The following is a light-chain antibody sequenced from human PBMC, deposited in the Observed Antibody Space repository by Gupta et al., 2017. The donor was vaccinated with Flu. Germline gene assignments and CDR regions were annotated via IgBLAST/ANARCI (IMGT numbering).Light chain of an antibody. CDR3: CSYAGGTTLM. Sequence: SALTQPASVSGSPGQSITISCLGTSSDVGSYNLVSWYQQYPGKAPTLMIYEVVKRPSGVSNRFSGSKSGNTASLTISGLQAEDEADYYCCSYAGGTTLMFGGGTKLTVL. CDR1: SSDVGSYNL. J-gene: IGLJ3*02. V-gene: IGLV2-23*02. CDR2: EVV.